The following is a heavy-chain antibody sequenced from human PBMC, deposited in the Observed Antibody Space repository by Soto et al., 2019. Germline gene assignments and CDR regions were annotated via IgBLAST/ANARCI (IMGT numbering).Heavy chain of an antibody. CDR2: IWYDGSNK. Sequence: PGGSLRLSCAASGFTFSSYGMHWVRQAPGKGLEWVAVIWYDGSNKYYADSVKGRFTISRDNSKNTLYLQMNSLRAEDTAVYYCARASMVPGQVDYWGQGTLVTVSS. V-gene: IGHV3-33*01. J-gene: IGHJ4*02. CDR1: GFTFSSYG. D-gene: IGHD2-2*01. CDR3: ARASMVPGQVDY.